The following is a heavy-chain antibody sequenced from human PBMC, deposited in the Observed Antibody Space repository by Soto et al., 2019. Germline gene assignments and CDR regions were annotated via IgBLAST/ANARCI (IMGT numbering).Heavy chain of an antibody. D-gene: IGHD6-13*01. Sequence: SETLSLTCTVSGGSISSGDYYWSWIRQPPGKGLEWIGYIYYSGSTYYNPSLKSRVTISVDTSKNQFSLKLSSVTAADTAVYYCASGRPGIAAAGAFQLPFQYDYWGQGTLVTVSS. V-gene: IGHV4-30-4*01. CDR3: ASGRPGIAAAGAFQLPFQYDY. CDR1: GGSISSGDYY. J-gene: IGHJ4*02. CDR2: IYYSGST.